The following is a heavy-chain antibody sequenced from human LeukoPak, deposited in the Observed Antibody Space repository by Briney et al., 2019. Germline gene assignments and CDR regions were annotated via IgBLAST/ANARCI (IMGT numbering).Heavy chain of an antibody. CDR1: EFIVSINY. D-gene: IGHD3-10*01. J-gene: IGHJ4*02. V-gene: IGHV3-66*03. CDR3: AKDEGFMVRGVTQADY. CDR2: IYSRGDT. Sequence: GGSLRLSCAASEFIVSINYMTWVRQAPGKGLEWVSLIYSRGDTKYADSVKGRFTISRDNSKNTLYLQMNSLRAEDTAVYYCAKDEGFMVRGVTQADYWGQGTLVTVSS.